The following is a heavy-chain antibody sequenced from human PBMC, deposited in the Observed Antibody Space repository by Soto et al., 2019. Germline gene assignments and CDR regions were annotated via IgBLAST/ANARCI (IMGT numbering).Heavy chain of an antibody. Sequence: GSLRLSCAASGFTFSSYGMHWVRQAPGKGLEWVAVIWYDGSNKYYADSVKGRFTISRDNSKNTLYLQMNSLRAEDTAVYYCARDHHPSIAVGNYFDYWGQGTLVTVSS. CDR2: IWYDGSNK. D-gene: IGHD6-19*01. J-gene: IGHJ4*02. CDR1: GFTFSSYG. V-gene: IGHV3-33*01. CDR3: ARDHHPSIAVGNYFDY.